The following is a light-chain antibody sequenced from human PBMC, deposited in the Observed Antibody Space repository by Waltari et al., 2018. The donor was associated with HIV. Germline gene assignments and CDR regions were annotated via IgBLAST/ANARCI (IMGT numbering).Light chain of an antibody. V-gene: IGLV2-8*01. CDR1: SSDVAGYNY. Sequence: QSALTQPPSASGSPGQSVTISCTGTSSDVAGYNYVSWYQQHPGKAPKLMIYEVSKRPSGVPDRFSGSKSGNTASLTVSGLQAEDEADYYCSSYAGSSNVVFGGGTKLTVL. J-gene: IGLJ2*01. CDR2: EVS. CDR3: SSYAGSSNVV.